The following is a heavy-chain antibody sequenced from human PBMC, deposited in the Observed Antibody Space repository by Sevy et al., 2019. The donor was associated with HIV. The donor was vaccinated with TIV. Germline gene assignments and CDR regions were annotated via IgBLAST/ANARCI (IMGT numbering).Heavy chain of an antibody. Sequence: GGSLRLSCAASGFTFSTYAMNWVRQSPGKGLEWFSSISNNGAPTYYTDSVKDQFTISRDNSKNMVYLQTNTLRTEDTAVYYCANLEDYSFHLDLWGQGTLVPVSS. CDR3: ANLEDYSFHLDL. J-gene: IGHJ4*02. D-gene: IGHD2-15*01. CDR2: ISNNGAPT. CDR1: GFTFSTYA. V-gene: IGHV3-23*01.